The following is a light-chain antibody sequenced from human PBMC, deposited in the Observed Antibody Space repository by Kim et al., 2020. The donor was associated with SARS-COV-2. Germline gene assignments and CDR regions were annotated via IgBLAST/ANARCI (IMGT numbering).Light chain of an antibody. CDR2: DAS. J-gene: IGKJ4*01. Sequence: PSGGARITITCRASQDIGTYVNWYQQKPGQAPELLIHDASNLKTGVPSRFSGSGSGTGFTFTINNLQPEDVATYYCQQYEKFLLSFGGGTKVEIK. CDR3: QQYEKFLLS. CDR1: QDIGTY. V-gene: IGKV1-33*01.